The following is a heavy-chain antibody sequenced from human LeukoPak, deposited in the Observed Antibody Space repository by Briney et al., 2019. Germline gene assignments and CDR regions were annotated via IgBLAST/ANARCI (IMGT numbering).Heavy chain of an antibody. D-gene: IGHD2-15*01. J-gene: IGHJ4*02. CDR1: GFTFSSYA. Sequence: PGGSLRLSCAASGFTFSSYAMSWVRRAPGKGLEWVSAISGSGGSTYYADSVKGRFTISRDNSKNTLYLQMNSLRAEDTAVYYCATFYIVVVVAATGYWGQGTLVTVSS. CDR3: ATFYIVVVVAATGY. CDR2: ISGSGGST. V-gene: IGHV3-23*01.